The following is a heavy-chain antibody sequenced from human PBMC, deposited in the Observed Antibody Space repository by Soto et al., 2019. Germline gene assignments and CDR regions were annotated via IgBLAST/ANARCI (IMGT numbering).Heavy chain of an antibody. CDR1: GFTFSSYA. V-gene: IGHV3-23*01. CDR2: ISGSGGST. D-gene: IGHD3-10*01. Sequence: EVQLLESGGGLVQPGGSLRLSCAASGFTFSSYAMSWVRQAPGKGLEWVSAISGSGGSTYYADSVKGRFTISRDNSKNTLYLQMNSLRAEDTAVYYCAKGPMVRGVITQSYYYYYGMDVWGQGNTVTVSS. J-gene: IGHJ6*02. CDR3: AKGPMVRGVITQSYYYYYGMDV.